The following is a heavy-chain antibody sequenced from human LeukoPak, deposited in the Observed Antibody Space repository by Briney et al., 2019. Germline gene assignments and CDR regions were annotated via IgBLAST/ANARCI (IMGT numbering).Heavy chain of an antibody. J-gene: IGHJ4*02. CDR3: AKLAGLTYEEFYFDY. CDR1: GFTFNSYA. V-gene: IGHV3-23*01. Sequence: GGSLRLSCAASGFTFNSYAMTWVRQAPGKGLGGVADICGTGYEIFYADSVKGRFTISRDNSNHTLFLQITSLRAEDTAVYYCAKLAGLTYEEFYFDYWGQGTLVTVSS. D-gene: IGHD3-10*01. CDR2: ICGTGYEI.